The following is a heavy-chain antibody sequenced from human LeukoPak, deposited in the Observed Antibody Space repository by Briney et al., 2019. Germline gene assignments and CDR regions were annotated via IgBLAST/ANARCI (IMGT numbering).Heavy chain of an antibody. Sequence: GRSLRLSCAASGFTLSSYEMNWVRQAPGKGLEWVSYISSGGSAIKYADSVKGRFTISRDNAKNSLYLQMNSLRAEDTAVYYCARERGKDFDYWGQGTLVTVAS. CDR2: ISSGGSAI. CDR1: GFTLSSYE. V-gene: IGHV3-48*03. J-gene: IGHJ4*02. CDR3: ARERGKDFDY.